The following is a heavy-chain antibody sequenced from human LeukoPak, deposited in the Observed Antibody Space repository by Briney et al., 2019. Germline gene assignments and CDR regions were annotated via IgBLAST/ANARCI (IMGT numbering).Heavy chain of an antibody. V-gene: IGHV4-59*08. CDR3: ARYDSRGWFDP. J-gene: IGHJ5*02. CDR1: RGSVSSYY. CDR2: IYYTGST. D-gene: IGHD3-22*01. Sequence: SETLSLTCTVSRGSVSSYYWSWIRQPPGKGLEWITYIYYTGSTNYNPSLKSRVTISVDTSKNQFPLKLSSVTAADTAVYYCARYDSRGWFDPWGQGTLVTVSS.